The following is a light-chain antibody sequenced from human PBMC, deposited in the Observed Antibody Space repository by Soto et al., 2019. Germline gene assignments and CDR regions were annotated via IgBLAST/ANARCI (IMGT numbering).Light chain of an antibody. V-gene: IGKV1-39*01. CDR3: QQRYSTSIT. CDR1: QSISNF. Sequence: DIQMTQSPSSLSASVGDRVTITCRASQSISNFLNWYQQTPGKAPKLLISTASTLQTGVPSRFDGSGSGTDFTLTINNLQPEDFATYYCQQRYSTSITFGQGTRLEIK. CDR2: TAS. J-gene: IGKJ5*01.